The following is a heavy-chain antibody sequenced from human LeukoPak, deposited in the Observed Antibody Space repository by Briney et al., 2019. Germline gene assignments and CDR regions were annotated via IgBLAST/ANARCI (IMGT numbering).Heavy chain of an antibody. V-gene: IGHV3-23*01. J-gene: IGHJ4*02. CDR3: ASRGYSYGSTILHDY. CDR2: ISGSGGNT. Sequence: GGSLRLSCTASGFTFSSYAMSWVRQAPGKGLEWVSGISGSGGNTYYADSVKGRFTISRDNSKNALYLQMNSLRAEDTAVYYCASRGYSYGSTILHDYWGQGTLVTVSS. CDR1: GFTFSSYA. D-gene: IGHD5-18*01.